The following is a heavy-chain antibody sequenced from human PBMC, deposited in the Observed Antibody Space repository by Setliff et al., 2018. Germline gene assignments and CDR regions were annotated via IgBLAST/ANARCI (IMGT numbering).Heavy chain of an antibody. CDR2: INHSGST. V-gene: IGHV4-34*01. Sequence: PSETLSLTCVVYGGSFSGYQWSWIRQPPGKGLEWIGEINHSGSTNYNPSLKSRVSISVEKSKNQFSPKLTSVTAADTAVYYCARAQVVFAISAPVWYFEVWGRGTQVTVSS. J-gene: IGHJ2*01. CDR3: ARAQVVFAISAPVWYFEV. D-gene: IGHD2-21*01. CDR1: GGSFSGYQ.